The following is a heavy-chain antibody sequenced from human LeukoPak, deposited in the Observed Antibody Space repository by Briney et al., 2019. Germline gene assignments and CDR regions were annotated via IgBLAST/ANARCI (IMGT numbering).Heavy chain of an antibody. Sequence: SVKLCCKASGFTFTSSAVQWVRQARGQRLEWIGWIVVGSGNTNYAQKFQERVTITRDMSTSTAYMELSSLRSEDTAVYYCAALWFGGNAFDIWGQGTMVTVSS. CDR1: GFTFTSSA. J-gene: IGHJ3*02. CDR3: AALWFGGNAFDI. D-gene: IGHD3-10*01. V-gene: IGHV1-58*01. CDR2: IVVGSGNT.